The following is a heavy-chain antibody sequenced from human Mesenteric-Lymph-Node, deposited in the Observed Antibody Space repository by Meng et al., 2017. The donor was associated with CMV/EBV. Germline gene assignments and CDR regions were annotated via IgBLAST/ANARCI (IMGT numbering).Heavy chain of an antibody. CDR1: GFTFDSDA. CDR3: AKGYCSSTSCYIFDY. V-gene: IGHV3-23*01. CDR2: ISGNSVTI. J-gene: IGHJ4*02. Sequence: GGSLRLSCAASGFTFDSDAISWVRQAPGKGLEWVSAISGNSVTIYYADSVKGRFSISRDHSENTLFLQMNSLRAEDTAVYYCAKGYCSSTSCYIFDYWGQGTLVTVSS. D-gene: IGHD2-2*02.